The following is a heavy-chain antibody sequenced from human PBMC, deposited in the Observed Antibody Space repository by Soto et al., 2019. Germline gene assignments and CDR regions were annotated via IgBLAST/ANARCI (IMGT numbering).Heavy chain of an antibody. Sequence: EVQLVESGGGLVQPGGSLRLSCAASGFTFSSYWMHWVRQAPGKGLEWVSRVNPDGSDTSYADSVKGRFTISRDNAKNTLYLQMNSLRAEDTAVYDCARVAVGSYYFDYWGQGTLLTVSS. CDR3: ARVAVGSYYFDY. V-gene: IGHV3-74*01. D-gene: IGHD6-13*01. J-gene: IGHJ4*02. CDR1: GFTFSSYW. CDR2: VNPDGSDT.